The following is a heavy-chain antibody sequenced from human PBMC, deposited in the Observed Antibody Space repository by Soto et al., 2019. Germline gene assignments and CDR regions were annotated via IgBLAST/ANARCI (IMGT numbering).Heavy chain of an antibody. Sequence: ASVKVSCKASGYTFTSYAMHWVRQAPGQRLEWMGWINAGSGDTHYAQDFQGRVTMTRDTSASTVYMELSSLRSEDTAVYYCASLISTVPYYYYYGMDVWGQGTTVTVSS. D-gene: IGHD4-17*01. CDR3: ASLISTVPYYYYYGMDV. CDR2: INAGSGDT. CDR1: GYTFTSYA. V-gene: IGHV1-3*03. J-gene: IGHJ6*02.